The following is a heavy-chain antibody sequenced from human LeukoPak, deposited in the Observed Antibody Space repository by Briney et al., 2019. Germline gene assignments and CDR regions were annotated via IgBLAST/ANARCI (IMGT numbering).Heavy chain of an antibody. J-gene: IGHJ4*02. Sequence: PSETLSLTCTVSGYSISSGYDWGWIRPPPGKGLEWIGRIYHSGSTYYNPSLKSRVTISVDTSKNQFSLKLSSVTAADTAVYYCALGNKEFGDYGDLVDYWGQGTLVTVSS. CDR1: GYSISSGYD. CDR2: IYHSGST. D-gene: IGHD4-17*01. V-gene: IGHV4-38-2*02. CDR3: ALGNKEFGDYGDLVDY.